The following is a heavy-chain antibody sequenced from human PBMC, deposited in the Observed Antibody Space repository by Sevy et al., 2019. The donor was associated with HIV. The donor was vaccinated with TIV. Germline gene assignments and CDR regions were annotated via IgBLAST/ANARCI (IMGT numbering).Heavy chain of an antibody. CDR1: GFTFSSYE. D-gene: IGHD3-3*01. CDR2: ISSSSSYI. J-gene: IGHJ3*02. CDR3: AGELRFLEWLDAFDI. Sequence: GGSLRLSCAASGFTFSSYEMNWVRQAPGKGLEWVSSISSSSSYIYYADSVKGRFTISRDNAKNSLYLQMNSLRAEDTAGYYCAGELRFLEWLDAFDIWGQGTMVTVSS. V-gene: IGHV3-21*01.